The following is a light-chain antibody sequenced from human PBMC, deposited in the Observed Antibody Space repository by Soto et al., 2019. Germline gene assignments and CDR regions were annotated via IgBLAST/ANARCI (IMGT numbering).Light chain of an antibody. CDR2: EVS. Sequence: QSALTQPASVSGSPGQSITISCTGTSSDVGGYNYVSWYQQHPGKAPKLMIYEVSNRPSGVSNRFSGSKSGNTASLTISGLQAEDESDYYCSSYTRSSTQCVFGTGPKVTVL. CDR1: SSDVGGYNY. V-gene: IGLV2-14*01. CDR3: SSYTRSSTQCV. J-gene: IGLJ1*01.